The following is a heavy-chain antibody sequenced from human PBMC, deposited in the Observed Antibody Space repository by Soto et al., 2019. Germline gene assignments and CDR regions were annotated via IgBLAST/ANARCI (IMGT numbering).Heavy chain of an antibody. Sequence: SETLSLTCTVSGGSISSYYWSWIRQPAGKGLEWIGRIYTSGSTNYNPSLKSRVTMSVDTSKNQFSLKLSSVTAADTAVYYCARARRIVVVPAAMRKDYYYYYGMDVWGQGTTVTVSS. CDR2: IYTSGST. CDR3: ARARRIVVVPAAMRKDYYYYYGMDV. D-gene: IGHD2-2*01. J-gene: IGHJ6*02. CDR1: GGSISSYY. V-gene: IGHV4-4*07.